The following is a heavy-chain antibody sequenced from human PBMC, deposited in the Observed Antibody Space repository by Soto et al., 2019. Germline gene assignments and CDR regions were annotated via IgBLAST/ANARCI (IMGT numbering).Heavy chain of an antibody. CDR3: ARNPRGQRWLQFAFDY. J-gene: IGHJ4*02. CDR1: GGTFSSYA. D-gene: IGHD5-12*01. V-gene: IGHV1-69*01. CDR2: IIPIFGTA. Sequence: QVQLVQSGAEVKQPGSSVKVSCKASGGTFSSYAISWVRQAPGQGLEWMGGIIPIFGTANYAQKFQGRVTITADESTSTAYMELSSLRSEDTAVYYCARNPRGQRWLQFAFDYWGQGTLVTVSS.